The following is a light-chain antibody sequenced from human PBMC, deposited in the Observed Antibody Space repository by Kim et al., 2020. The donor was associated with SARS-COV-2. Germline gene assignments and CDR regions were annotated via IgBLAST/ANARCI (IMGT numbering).Light chain of an antibody. V-gene: IGLV1-47*01. Sequence: GQRVTICWSGSSSNIGSNFVYWYQQLPGTAPKLLIYRNNQRPSGVPDRFSGSKSGTSGSLAISGLRSEDEADYYCAAWDDSLSGVLFGGGTQLTVL. J-gene: IGLJ2*01. CDR1: SSNIGSNF. CDR3: AAWDDSLSGVL. CDR2: RNN.